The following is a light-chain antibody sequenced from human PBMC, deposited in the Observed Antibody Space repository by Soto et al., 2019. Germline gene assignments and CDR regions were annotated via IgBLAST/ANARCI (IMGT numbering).Light chain of an antibody. CDR2: DAS. V-gene: IGKV1-13*02. Sequence: AIQLTQSPSSLSASAGDRVTITCRASQAISSTLAWYHQKTGKAPQLLIYDASSLQSGVPSRFSGSGSGTYFTLTVSSLHPEDVGTYYWQQCNSYPLTFGGGTKVEI. J-gene: IGKJ4*01. CDR1: QAISST. CDR3: QQCNSYPLT.